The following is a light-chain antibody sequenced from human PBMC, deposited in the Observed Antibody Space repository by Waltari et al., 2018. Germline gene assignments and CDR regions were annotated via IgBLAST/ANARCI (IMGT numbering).Light chain of an antibody. CDR2: DAS. Sequence: EIVLTQSPATLSLSPGEKDTLSCKASQGVSTSLTWYQQKPGQAPRLLIFDASNRATGIPARFSGSGSGTDFTLTINSLEPEDFAVYYCQQRSNWPPVTFGQGTRLEIK. CDR3: QQRSNWPPVT. CDR1: QGVSTS. V-gene: IGKV3-11*01. J-gene: IGKJ5*01.